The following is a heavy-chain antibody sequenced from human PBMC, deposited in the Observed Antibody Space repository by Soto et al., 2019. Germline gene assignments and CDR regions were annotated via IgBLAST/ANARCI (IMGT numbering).Heavy chain of an antibody. D-gene: IGHD5-18*01. CDR2: IWYDGSNK. V-gene: IGHV3-33*01. Sequence: GGSLRLSCAASGFTFSSYGMHWVRQAPGKGLEWVAVIWYDGSNKYYADSVKGRFTIFRDNSKNTLYLQMNSLRAEDTAVYYCARAIMGYSYGSNWFDPWGQGTLVTVSS. J-gene: IGHJ5*02. CDR1: GFTFSSYG. CDR3: ARAIMGYSYGSNWFDP.